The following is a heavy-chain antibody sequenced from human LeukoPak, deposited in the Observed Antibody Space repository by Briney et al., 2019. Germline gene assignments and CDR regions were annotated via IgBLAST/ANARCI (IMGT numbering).Heavy chain of an antibody. CDR3: AGTLQYYYYYGMDV. V-gene: IGHV3-23*01. J-gene: IGHJ6*02. CDR2: ISGSGGST. Sequence: GGSLRLSCAASGFTFSSYAMSWVRQAPGKGLEWVSAISGSGGSTYYADSVKGRFTISRDNSKNTLYLQMNSLRAEDTAVYYCAGTLQYYYYYGMDVWGQGTTVTVSS. CDR1: GFTFSSYA.